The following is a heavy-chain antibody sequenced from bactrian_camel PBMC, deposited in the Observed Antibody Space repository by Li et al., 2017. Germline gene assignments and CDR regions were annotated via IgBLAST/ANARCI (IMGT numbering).Heavy chain of an antibody. CDR3: VANCILLDKWYATE. V-gene: IGHV3S53*01. J-gene: IGHJ4*01. CDR2: LRTGGRT. Sequence: HVQLAESGGGSVQAGGSLRLSCAVSRYKREINSMGWFRQAPGKEREGVAALRTGGRTYYGDTVKGRFTISQDNAKNTVHLQMNSLKPEDTAMYYCVANCILLDKWYATEWGQGTQVTVS. CDR1: RYKREINS. D-gene: IGHD6*01.